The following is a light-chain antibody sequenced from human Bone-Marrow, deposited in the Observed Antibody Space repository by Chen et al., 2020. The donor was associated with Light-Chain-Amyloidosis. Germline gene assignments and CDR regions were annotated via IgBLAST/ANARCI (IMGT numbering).Light chain of an antibody. CDR2: RDT. J-gene: IGLJ2*01. CDR1: DLPMKY. Sequence: YELTHPPSVSVSPGQTARSTCSGRDLPMKYAYWYQQKPGQAPVLVIHRDTERPSGIPERFSGSRSGTTATLSISGGQAEDEADYHCQSADSSGTYEVIFGGGTKLTVL. V-gene: IGLV3-25*03. CDR3: QSADSSGTYEVI.